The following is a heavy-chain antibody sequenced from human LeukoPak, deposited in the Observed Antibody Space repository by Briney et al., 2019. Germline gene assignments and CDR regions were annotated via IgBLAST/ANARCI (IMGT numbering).Heavy chain of an antibody. CDR3: ARGPRYYGSGSYRSYYYYGMDV. CDR2: INHSRST. J-gene: IGHJ6*02. D-gene: IGHD3-10*01. Sequence: ASETLSLTCTVSGASINHYYWSWIRQPPGKGLEWIGEINHSRSTNYNPSLKSRVTISVDTSKNQFSLKLSSVTAADTAVYYCARGPRYYGSGSYRSYYYYGMDVWGQGTTVTVSS. V-gene: IGHV4-34*01. CDR1: GASINHYY.